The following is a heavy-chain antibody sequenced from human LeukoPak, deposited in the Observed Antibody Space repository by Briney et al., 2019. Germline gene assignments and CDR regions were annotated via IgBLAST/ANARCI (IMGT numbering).Heavy chain of an antibody. D-gene: IGHD6-19*01. CDR1: RFTFSSYG. V-gene: IGHV3-30*02. Sequence: GGSLRLSCAASRFTFSSYGLHWVRQAPGKGLEWVAFIRYDGSNKYYADSVKGRFTISRDNAKNSLYLQMNSLRAEDTAVYYCVRDRQWGSESEDHWGQGTLVTVSS. CDR2: IRYDGSNK. CDR3: VRDRQWGSESEDH. J-gene: IGHJ4*02.